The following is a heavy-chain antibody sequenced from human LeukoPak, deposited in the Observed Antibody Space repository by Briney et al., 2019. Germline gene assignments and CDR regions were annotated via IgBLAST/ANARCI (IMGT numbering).Heavy chain of an antibody. J-gene: IGHJ6*02. CDR1: GGAISNYY. CDR3: ARGYDIDV. CDR2: IYYTGTT. V-gene: IGHV4-59*01. Sequence: PSETLSLTCTVSGGAISNYYWRWIRQRPGKALEWIGYIYYTGTTQYNPSLKSRATISLDTSKNQFSLKLTSVTAADTALFFCARGYDIDVWGQGTTVTVSS.